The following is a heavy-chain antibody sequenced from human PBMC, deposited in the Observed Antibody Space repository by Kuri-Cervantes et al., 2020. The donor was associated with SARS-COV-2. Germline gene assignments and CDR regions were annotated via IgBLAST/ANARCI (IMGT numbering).Heavy chain of an antibody. CDR1: GFIFSNNW. CDR2: INSDGSSI. D-gene: IGHD1-1*01. CDR3: VRDGDHWNFDY. V-gene: IGHV3-74*03. J-gene: IGHJ4*02. Sequence: GESLKISCAASGFIFSNNWMHWIRQAPGKGLVWVSRINSDGSSITYADSVKGRFTLSRDNAKNMLFLQMSSLRAEDTAVYYCVRDGDHWNFDYWGQGTLVTVSS.